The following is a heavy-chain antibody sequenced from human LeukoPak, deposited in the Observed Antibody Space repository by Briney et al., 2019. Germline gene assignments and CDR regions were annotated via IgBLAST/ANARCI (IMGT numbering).Heavy chain of an antibody. J-gene: IGHJ4*02. V-gene: IGHV3-7*01. Sequence: GGSLRLSCAVSGLTFSSSWMDWVRQAPGKGLEWVASINPDGNKKYSADSVKGRFTISRDNAENSLYLQMDSLRVEDTAFYYCARDLAYSRLDYWGQGILVTVSS. D-gene: IGHD5-18*01. CDR3: ARDLAYSRLDY. CDR2: INPDGNKK. CDR1: GLTFSSSW.